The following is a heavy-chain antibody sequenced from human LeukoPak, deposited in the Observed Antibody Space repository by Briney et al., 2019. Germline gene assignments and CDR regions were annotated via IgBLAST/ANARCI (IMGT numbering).Heavy chain of an antibody. V-gene: IGHV4-34*01. Sequence: SETLSLTCAVYGGSFSGYYWSWTRQPPGKGLEWIGEINHSGSTNYNPSLKSRVTISVDTSKNQFSLKLSSVTAADTAVYYCARSKDRSAKNLDYWGQGTLVTVSS. CDR2: INHSGST. CDR1: GGSFSGYY. D-gene: IGHD6-19*01. CDR3: ARSKDRSAKNLDY. J-gene: IGHJ4*02.